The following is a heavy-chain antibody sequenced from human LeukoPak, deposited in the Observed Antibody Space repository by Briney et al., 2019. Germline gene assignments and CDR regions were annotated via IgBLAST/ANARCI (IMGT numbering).Heavy chain of an antibody. CDR3: ARDLKAVAGTGD. V-gene: IGHV3-48*04. CDR1: GFTFSSYS. J-gene: IGHJ4*02. D-gene: IGHD6-19*01. CDR2: ISGSGSTI. Sequence: GGSLRLSCAASGFTFSSYSMNWVRQAPGKGLEWVSYISGSGSTIYYADSVKGRFTTSRDNAKNSLYLQMNSLRAEDTAVYYCARDLKAVAGTGDWGQGTLVTVSS.